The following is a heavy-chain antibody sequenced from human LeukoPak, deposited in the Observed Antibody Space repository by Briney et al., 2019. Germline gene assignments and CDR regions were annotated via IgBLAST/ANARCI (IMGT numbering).Heavy chain of an antibody. J-gene: IGHJ4*02. D-gene: IGHD3-3*01. CDR3: ARHQGDFWSGYYFDY. V-gene: IGHV4-4*09. Sequence: SETLSLTCTVSGGSISSYYWSWIRQPPGEGLEWIGYIYTSGSTNYNPSLKSRVTISVDTSKNQFSLKLSSVTAADTAVYYCARHQGDFWSGYYFDYWGQGTLVTVSS. CDR2: IYTSGST. CDR1: GGSISSYY.